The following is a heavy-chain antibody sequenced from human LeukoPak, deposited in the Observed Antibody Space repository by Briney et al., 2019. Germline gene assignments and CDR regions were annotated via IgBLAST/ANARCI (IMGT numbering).Heavy chain of an antibody. V-gene: IGHV4-39*01. CDR2: IYYSGST. CDR1: GGSTSTTTYH. Sequence: PSETLSLTCAVSGGSTSTTTYHWGWIRQPPGKGLEWIGNIYYSGSTFYNPSLKSRVTIFLDTSKNQFSLRLTSVTAADTAVYYCAREGLRGEYFDYWGQGTLVTVSS. CDR3: AREGLRGEYFDY. D-gene: IGHD2-8*01. J-gene: IGHJ4*02.